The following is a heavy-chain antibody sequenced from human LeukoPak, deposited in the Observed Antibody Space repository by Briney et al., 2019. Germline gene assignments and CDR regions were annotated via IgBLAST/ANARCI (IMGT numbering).Heavy chain of an antibody. Sequence: ASVKVSCKASGGTFSSYAISWVRQAPGQGLEWMGGIIPIFGTANYAQKFQGRVTITADKSTSTAYMELSSLRSEDTAVYYCARVGRESSGPFDYWGQGTLVTVSS. J-gene: IGHJ4*02. D-gene: IGHD6-19*01. V-gene: IGHV1-69*06. CDR3: ARVGRESSGPFDY. CDR1: GGTFSSYA. CDR2: IIPIFGTA.